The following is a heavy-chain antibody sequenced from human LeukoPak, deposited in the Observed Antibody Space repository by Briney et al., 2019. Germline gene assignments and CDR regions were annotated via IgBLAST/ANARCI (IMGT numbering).Heavy chain of an antibody. D-gene: IGHD5-24*01. Sequence: SETLSLTCTVSGGSISSYYWSWIRQPAGKGLEWIGYIYYSGSTNYNPSLKSRVTISVDTSKNQFSLKLSSVTAADTAVYYCARAFRETNFDYWGQGTLVTVSS. V-gene: IGHV4-59*01. CDR3: ARAFRETNFDY. CDR2: IYYSGST. J-gene: IGHJ4*02. CDR1: GGSISSYY.